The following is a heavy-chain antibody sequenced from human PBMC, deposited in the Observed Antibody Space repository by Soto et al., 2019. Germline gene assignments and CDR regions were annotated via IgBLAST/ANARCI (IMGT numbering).Heavy chain of an antibody. CDR1: GGSFSCYY. J-gene: IGHJ6*02. V-gene: IGHV4-34*01. Sequence: PSETLSLTCAVYGGSFSCYYWSWIRQPPGKGLEWIGEINHSGSTNYNPSLKSRVTISVDTSKNQFSLKLSSVTAADTAVYYCARALGVYSYGYGYYYYGMDVWGQGTTVTVSS. CDR3: ARALGVYSYGYGYYYYGMDV. CDR2: INHSGST. D-gene: IGHD5-18*01.